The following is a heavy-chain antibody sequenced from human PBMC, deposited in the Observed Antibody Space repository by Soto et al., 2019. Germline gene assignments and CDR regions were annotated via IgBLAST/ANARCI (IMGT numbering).Heavy chain of an antibody. Sequence: SETLSLTCTVSGSSISSGGYYWSWIRQHPGKGLEWIGYIYYSGSTYYNPSLKSRVTISVDTSKNQFSLKLSSVAAADTAVYYCARLDSSGWYGSAFDIWGQGTMVTVSS. CDR2: IYYSGST. D-gene: IGHD6-19*01. CDR1: GSSISSGGYY. V-gene: IGHV4-31*03. CDR3: ARLDSSGWYGSAFDI. J-gene: IGHJ3*02.